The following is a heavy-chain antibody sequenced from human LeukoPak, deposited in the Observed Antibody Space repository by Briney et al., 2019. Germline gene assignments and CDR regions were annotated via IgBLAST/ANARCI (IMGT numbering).Heavy chain of an antibody. CDR2: IYYSGST. J-gene: IGHJ4*02. Sequence: SETLSLTCTVSGGSISSYYWSWIRQPPGKGLEWIGYIYYSGSTNYNPSLKSRVTISVDTSRNQFSLKLSSVTAADTAVYYCAREGPWDYFDYWGQGTLVTVSS. CDR1: GGSISSYY. V-gene: IGHV4-59*01. CDR3: AREGPWDYFDY.